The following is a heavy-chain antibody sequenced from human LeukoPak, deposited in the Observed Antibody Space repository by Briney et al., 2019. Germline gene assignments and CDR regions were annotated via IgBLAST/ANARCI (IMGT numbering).Heavy chain of an antibody. CDR2: ISGYNGNT. CDR1: GYPFTNYG. J-gene: IGHJ6*02. V-gene: IGHV1-18*01. Sequence: ASVKVSCKASGYPFTNYGTSWVRQAPGQGLEWMGWISGYNGNTNSAQKVQRRVTMTTDTSTSTAYMELRSLRSDDTAVYYCVRDRGEWIDQYYGMDVWGQGTTVTVSS. CDR3: VRDRGEWIDQYYGMDV. D-gene: IGHD3-10*01.